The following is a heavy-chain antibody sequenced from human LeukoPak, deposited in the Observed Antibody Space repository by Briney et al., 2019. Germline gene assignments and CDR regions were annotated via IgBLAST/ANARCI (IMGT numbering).Heavy chain of an antibody. J-gene: IGHJ4*02. Sequence: TGGSLRLSCTVSGFTVSSNSMSWVRQAPGKGLEGVSFIYSDNTHYSDSVKGRFTISRDNSKKTLYLQMNSLRAEDTAVYYCARRAGAYSHPYDYWGQGTLVTVSS. V-gene: IGHV3-53*01. D-gene: IGHD4/OR15-4a*01. CDR1: GFTVSSNS. CDR3: ARRAGAYSHPYDY. CDR2: IYSDNT.